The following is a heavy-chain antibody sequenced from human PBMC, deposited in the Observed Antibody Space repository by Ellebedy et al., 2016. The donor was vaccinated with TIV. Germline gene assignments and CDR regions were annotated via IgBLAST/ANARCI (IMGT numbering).Heavy chain of an antibody. D-gene: IGHD1-14*01. Sequence: SGPTLVKPTQTLTLTCTFSGFSLSTSGMCVSWIRQPPGKDLEWLARIDWDDDKDYSTSLKTSLSISKDTSNNQVVLPLTNMDPVDTATYYTSLKEATTGKPYDDWGQGTLVSVSS. CDR3: SLKEATTGKPYDD. CDR1: GFSLSTSGMC. J-gene: IGHJ4*02. CDR2: IDWDDDK. V-gene: IGHV2-70*11.